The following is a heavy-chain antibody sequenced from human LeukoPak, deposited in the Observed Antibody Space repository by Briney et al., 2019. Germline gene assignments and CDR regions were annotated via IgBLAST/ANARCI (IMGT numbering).Heavy chain of an antibody. CDR3: ARGLLWFGELLPLDY. CDR2: IYYSGST. J-gene: IGHJ4*02. D-gene: IGHD3-10*01. CDR1: GGSISSSSYY. V-gene: IGHV4-39*01. Sequence: SETLSLTCTVSGGSISSSSYYWGWIRQPPGKGLEWIGSIYYSGSTYYNPSLKSRVTISVDTSKNQFSLKLSSVTAADTAVYYCARGLLWFGELLPLDYWGQGTLVTVSS.